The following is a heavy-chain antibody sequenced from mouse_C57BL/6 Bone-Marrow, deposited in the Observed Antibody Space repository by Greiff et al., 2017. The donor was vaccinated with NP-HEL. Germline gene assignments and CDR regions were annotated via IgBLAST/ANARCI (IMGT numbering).Heavy chain of an antibody. Sequence: EVQLQQSGPELVKPGASVKMSCKASGYTFTDYNMHWVKQSHGKSLAWIGYINPNNGGTSYNQTFKGKATLTVNKSSSTAYMELRSLTSEDSAVYYCASGWLLQTWFAYWGQGTLVTVSA. CDR3: ASGWLLQTWFAY. CDR1: GYTFTDYN. V-gene: IGHV1-22*01. D-gene: IGHD2-3*01. CDR2: INPNNGGT. J-gene: IGHJ3*01.